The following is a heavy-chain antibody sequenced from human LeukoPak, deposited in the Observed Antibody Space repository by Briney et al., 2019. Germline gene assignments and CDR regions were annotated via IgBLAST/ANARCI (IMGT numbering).Heavy chain of an antibody. V-gene: IGHV3-7*01. D-gene: IGHD3-10*01. CDR3: ARENYYDSGSYSYWYFDL. Sequence: HPGGSLRLPCEASGFSFSRYWMSWVRQAPVRGLEWVANIKPDGSEIYYADSVKGRFTISRDNAKKSLYLQMNSLRAEDTAVYYCARENYYDSGSYSYWYFDLWGRGTLVTVSS. CDR1: GFSFSRYW. J-gene: IGHJ2*01. CDR2: IKPDGSEI.